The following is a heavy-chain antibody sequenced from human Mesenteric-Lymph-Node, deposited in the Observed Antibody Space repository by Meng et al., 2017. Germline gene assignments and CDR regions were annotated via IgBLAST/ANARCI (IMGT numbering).Heavy chain of an antibody. Sequence: GQLQESGPGLVNPSQTLSLTCTVSGGSISSGDYYWSWIRQPPGKGLELIGHIYYSGSTSYNPSLKSRVTISVDTSKNQFSLNLNSVTAADAAVYYCARDSPGGYGYFDSWGQGTLVTVSS. V-gene: IGHV4-30-4*01. CDR3: ARDSPGGYGYFDS. D-gene: IGHD5-12*01. CDR2: IYYSGST. CDR1: GGSISSGDYY. J-gene: IGHJ4*02.